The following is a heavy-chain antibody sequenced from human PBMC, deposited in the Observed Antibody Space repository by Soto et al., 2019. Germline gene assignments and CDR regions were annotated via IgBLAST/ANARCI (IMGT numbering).Heavy chain of an antibody. D-gene: IGHD1-26*01. J-gene: IGHJ6*02. CDR1: GYTFTTSG. CDR3: ATQGSWPYYYYGLDG. V-gene: IGHV1-18*01. CDR2: ISTYNGDT. Sequence: QVQLVQSGPEVRKPGASVKVSCEDSGYTFTTSGISSVRQVPGQGLEWMGWISTYNGDTNSAQNFQGRGLMTADTSTGTAYMELMSLNSDDTAVYYCATQGSWPYYYYGLDGWGQGTMVTVSS.